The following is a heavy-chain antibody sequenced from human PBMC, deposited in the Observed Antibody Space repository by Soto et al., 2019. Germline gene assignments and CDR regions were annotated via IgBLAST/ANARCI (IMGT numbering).Heavy chain of an antibody. CDR2: ISYDGSNK. D-gene: IGHD6-6*01. J-gene: IGHJ5*02. CDR1: GFTFSSYA. CDR3: ARAPEYSSPTGKRGWFDP. V-gene: IGHV3-30-3*01. Sequence: QVQLVESGGGVVQPGRSLRLSCAASGFTFSSYAMHWVRQAPGKGLEWVAVISYDGSNKYYADSVKGRFTISRDNSKNTQYLPMNSLRAEDTAVYYGARAPEYSSPTGKRGWFDPWGQGTLVTVSS.